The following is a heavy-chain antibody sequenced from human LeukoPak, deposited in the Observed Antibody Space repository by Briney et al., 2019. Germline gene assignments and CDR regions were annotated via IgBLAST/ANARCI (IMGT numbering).Heavy chain of an antibody. Sequence: SETLSLTCNVYGGSISGYYWNWIRQPAGKGLEWMGRIYSRGNSNHNPSLKRRVTMSVDTSKSQFSLRLNSVTAADTAVYYCAREVVPGAMYFDYWGQGTLATVSS. D-gene: IGHD2-2*01. CDR3: AREVVPGAMYFDY. CDR2: IYSRGNS. J-gene: IGHJ4*01. CDR1: GGSISGYY. V-gene: IGHV4-4*07.